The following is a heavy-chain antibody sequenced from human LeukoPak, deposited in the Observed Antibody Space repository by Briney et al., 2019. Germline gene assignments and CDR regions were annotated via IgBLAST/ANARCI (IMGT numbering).Heavy chain of an antibody. V-gene: IGHV1-2*02. J-gene: IGHJ4*02. D-gene: IGHD6-13*01. CDR1: GYTFTGYY. CDR2: INPNSGGT. CDR3: ARGLPGIAAAGNDY. Sequence: ASVKVSCKASGYTFTGYYMHWVRPAPGQGLEWMGWINPNSGGTNYAQKFQGRVTMTRDTSISTAYMELSRLRSDDTAVYYCARGLPGIAAAGNDYWGQGTLVTVSS.